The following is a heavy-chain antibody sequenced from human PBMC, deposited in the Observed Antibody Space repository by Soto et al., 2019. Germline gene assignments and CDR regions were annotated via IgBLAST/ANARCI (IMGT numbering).Heavy chain of an antibody. Sequence: QVQLVQSGAEVKKTGASVEVSCKASGYTFISYGISWVRQAPGQGLEWMGWISPYNGKTNYAQTFHGRATMTTDRPTSTAYMELRSLRSDDTAVYYCARAGLSTRWLGLLGTGAHGVEIDFWGQGTLVTVSS. V-gene: IGHV1-18*01. J-gene: IGHJ4*02. CDR3: ARAGLSTRWLGLLGTGAHGVEIDF. CDR2: ISPYNGKT. D-gene: IGHD7-27*01. CDR1: GYTFISYG.